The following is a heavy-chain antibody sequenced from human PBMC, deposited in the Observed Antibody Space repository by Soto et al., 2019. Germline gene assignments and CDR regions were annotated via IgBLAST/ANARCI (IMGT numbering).Heavy chain of an antibody. Sequence: SETLSLTCAVYGGSFSGYYWSWIRQPPGKGLEWIGEINHSGSTNYNPSLKSRVTISVDTSKNQFSLKLSSVTAADTAVYYCARGLRIFGVVIILVGAFDIWGQGTMVTVSS. J-gene: IGHJ3*02. CDR1: GGSFSGYY. D-gene: IGHD3-3*01. CDR2: INHSGST. V-gene: IGHV4-34*01. CDR3: ARGLRIFGVVIILVGAFDI.